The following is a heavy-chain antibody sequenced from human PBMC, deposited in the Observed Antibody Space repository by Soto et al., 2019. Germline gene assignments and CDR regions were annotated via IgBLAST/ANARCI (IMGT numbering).Heavy chain of an antibody. J-gene: IGHJ4*02. Sequence: QLQLQESGSGLVKPSQTLSLTCAVSGGSISSGGYSWSWIRQPPGKGLEWIGYIYHSGSTYYNPSLKRRVPIAVXXSKNQFSLKLSSVTAADTAVYYCASGMTTVTTIDYWGQGTLVTVSS. CDR2: IYHSGST. V-gene: IGHV4-30-2*01. D-gene: IGHD4-4*01. CDR3: ASGMTTVTTIDY. CDR1: GGSISSGGYS.